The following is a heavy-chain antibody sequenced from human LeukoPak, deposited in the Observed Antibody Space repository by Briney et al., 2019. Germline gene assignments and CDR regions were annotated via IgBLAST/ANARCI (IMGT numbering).Heavy chain of an antibody. Sequence: PGGSLRLSCAASGFTFSSYAMSWGRQAPGKGLEWVSAISGSGGSTYYADSVKGRFTISRDNSKNTLYLQMNSLRAEDTAVYYCAKDRDSSGCSLDYWGQGTLVTVSS. J-gene: IGHJ4*02. V-gene: IGHV3-23*01. CDR2: ISGSGGST. D-gene: IGHD6-19*01. CDR3: AKDRDSSGCSLDY. CDR1: GFTFSSYA.